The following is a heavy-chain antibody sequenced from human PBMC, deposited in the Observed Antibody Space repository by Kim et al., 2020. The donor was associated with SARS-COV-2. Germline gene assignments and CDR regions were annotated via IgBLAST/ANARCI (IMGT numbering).Heavy chain of an antibody. CDR2: QKGSRI. V-gene: IGHV3-7*01. Sequence: QKGSRIYVVDSVKGRFTIARDNAKNSLYLQMNSLRAADTAVYYCSRSEDYWGQGTLVTVSS. J-gene: IGHJ4*02. CDR3: SRSEDY.